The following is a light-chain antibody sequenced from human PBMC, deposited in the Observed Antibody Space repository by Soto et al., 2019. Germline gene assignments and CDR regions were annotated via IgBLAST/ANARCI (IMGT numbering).Light chain of an antibody. CDR2: AAS. J-gene: IGKJ1*01. V-gene: IGKV1-39*01. Sequence: IQMTQSPSSLSASVGDRVTITCRASQSITTYINWYQQKPDKAPRLLIYAASSLQSGVPSRFSGSGSGTDFTLTISTLQPEDFATYYCQQYNTFWTFGPGTKVDIK. CDR1: QSITTY. CDR3: QQYNTFWT.